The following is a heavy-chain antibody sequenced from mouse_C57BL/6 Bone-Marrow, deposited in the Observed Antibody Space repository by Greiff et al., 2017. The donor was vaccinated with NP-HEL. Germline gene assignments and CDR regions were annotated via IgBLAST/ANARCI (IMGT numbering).Heavy chain of an antibody. J-gene: IGHJ1*03. CDR3: ARDAGSGHYYGRSYWYFDV. CDR1: GFTFSDFY. V-gene: IGHV7-1*01. CDR2: SRNKANDYTT. Sequence: EVQLVESGGGLVQSGRSLRLSCATSGFTFSDFYMEWVRQAPGKGLEWIAASRNKANDYTTEYSASVKGRFIVSRDTSQSILYLQMNALRAEDTAIYYCARDAGSGHYYGRSYWYFDVWGTGTTVTVSS. D-gene: IGHD1-1*01.